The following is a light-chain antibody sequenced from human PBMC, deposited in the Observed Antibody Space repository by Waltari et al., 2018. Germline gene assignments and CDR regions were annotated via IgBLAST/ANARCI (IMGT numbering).Light chain of an antibody. Sequence: QSALTQPPSASGSPGQSVTISCTGTSSDVGGYNYVSWYQQHPGKAPKLMIYEVTKRPSGVPDRFSGSKSGNTASLTVSGLQAEDEADYYRCSYAGNNNWVFGGGTKLTVL. J-gene: IGLJ3*02. V-gene: IGLV2-8*01. CDR2: EVT. CDR3: CSYAGNNNWV. CDR1: SSDVGGYNY.